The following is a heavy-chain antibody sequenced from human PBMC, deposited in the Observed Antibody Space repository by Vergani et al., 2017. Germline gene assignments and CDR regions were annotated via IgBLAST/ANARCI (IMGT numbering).Heavy chain of an antibody. J-gene: IGHJ5*01. D-gene: IGHD5-12*01. CDR1: GFIFKNHG. CDR3: VRARCSGPCFMSNWFDS. V-gene: IGHV3-33*01. CDR2: IWDDGSKK. Sequence: QVQLVESGGGVVQPGTSLRLSCAASGFIFKNHGMQWVRQAPGKGLEGVALIWDDGSKKNYGDSMKGRFTISRDNSKDTLYLEMNSLRGEESAIYYCVRARCSGPCFMSNWFDSWGQGTLVTVSS.